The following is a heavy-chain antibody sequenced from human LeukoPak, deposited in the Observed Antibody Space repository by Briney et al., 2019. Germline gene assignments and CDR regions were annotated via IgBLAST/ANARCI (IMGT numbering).Heavy chain of an antibody. J-gene: IGHJ5*02. CDR2: IYYSGST. V-gene: IGHV4-59*01. D-gene: IGHD4-11*01. CDR1: GDSISSYY. Sequence: PSETLSLTCTVSGDSISSYYWSWIRQPPGKGLEWIGYIYYSGSTNYNPSLKSRVTISVDTSKNQFSLKLSSVTAADTAVYYCARVNYSNKGWFDPWGQGTLVTVS. CDR3: ARVNYSNKGWFDP.